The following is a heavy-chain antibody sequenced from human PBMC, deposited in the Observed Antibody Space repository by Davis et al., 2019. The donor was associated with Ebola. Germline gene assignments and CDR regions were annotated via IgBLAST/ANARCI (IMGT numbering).Heavy chain of an antibody. V-gene: IGHV1-69*13. Sequence: AASVKVSCKASGGTFSSNAISWVRQAPGQGLEWLGGIIPIFGSADYAQKFQGRVTITADESTSTAYMELSSLRAEDTAVYYCARGAGGSSGWYHYWGQGTLVTVSS. D-gene: IGHD6-19*01. CDR1: GGTFSSNA. J-gene: IGHJ4*02. CDR2: IIPIFGSA. CDR3: ARGAGGSSGWYHY.